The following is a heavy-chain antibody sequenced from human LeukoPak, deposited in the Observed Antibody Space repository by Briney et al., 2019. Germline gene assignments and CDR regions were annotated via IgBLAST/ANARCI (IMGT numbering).Heavy chain of an antibody. CDR1: GYTFTGYY. CDR3: ARATAGNFDY. CDR2: ISVYNGNT. D-gene: IGHD1-14*01. J-gene: IGHJ4*02. V-gene: IGHV1-18*04. Sequence: ASVKVSCKASGYTFTGYYMHWVRQAPGQGLEWMGWISVYNGNTNYAQKFQGRVTMTTDTSTSTAYMELRSLISDDTAVYYCARATAGNFDYWGQGTLVTVSS.